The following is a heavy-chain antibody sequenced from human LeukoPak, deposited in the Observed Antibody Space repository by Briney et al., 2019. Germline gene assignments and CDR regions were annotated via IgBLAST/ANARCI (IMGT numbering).Heavy chain of an antibody. CDR3: ARDYQL. V-gene: IGHV3-48*03. CDR2: ISGSGETR. J-gene: IGHJ1*01. CDR1: GFTFSYYE. Sequence: QPGGSLRLSCAASGFTFSYYEMNWVRQAPGKGLEWISYISGSGETRSYADSVRGRFTISRDNANYSLNLQMNSLRAEDTAVYYCARDYQLWGQGTLVTVSS.